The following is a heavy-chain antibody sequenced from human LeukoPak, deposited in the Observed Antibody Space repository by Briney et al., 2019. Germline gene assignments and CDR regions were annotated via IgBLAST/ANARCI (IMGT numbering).Heavy chain of an antibody. V-gene: IGHV3-23*01. D-gene: IGHD6-19*01. CDR2: ISGSGGVT. J-gene: IGHJ4*02. Sequence: GGSLRLSCAASGITFNNYAMSWVRQAPGKGLEWVSDISGSGGVTHYADSVKGRFTISRDNSKNTLYLQMNSLRTEDTAVYYCAKSVGWVKYYFDYWGQGTLVTVSS. CDR3: AKSVGWVKYYFDY. CDR1: GITFNNYA.